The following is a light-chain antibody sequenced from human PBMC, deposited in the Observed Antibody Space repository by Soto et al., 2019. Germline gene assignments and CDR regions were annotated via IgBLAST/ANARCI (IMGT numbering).Light chain of an antibody. CDR3: QQYGSSPLT. CDR2: GAS. V-gene: IGKV3-20*01. CDR1: QSVSGY. J-gene: IGKJ5*01. Sequence: EVVLTQSPATLSLSPGERATLSCRASQSVSGYLAWYQQKPGQAPRLLIYGASSRATGIPDRFSGSGSGTDFTLTISRLEPEDFAVYYCQQYGSSPLTFGQGTRLAIK.